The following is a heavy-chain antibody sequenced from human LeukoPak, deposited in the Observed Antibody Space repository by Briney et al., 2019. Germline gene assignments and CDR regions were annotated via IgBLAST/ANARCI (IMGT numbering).Heavy chain of an antibody. Sequence: PSETLSLTCTVSGYSMSRGYFWGWIRQPPGKGLEWIGSIYHSGSTYYNPSLKSRVTISVDTSKNQFSLKLSSVTAADTAVYYCARDFRDYYDSSGPDYYFDYWGQGTLVTVSS. J-gene: IGHJ4*02. CDR2: IYHSGST. V-gene: IGHV4-38-2*02. CDR1: GYSMSRGYF. D-gene: IGHD3-22*01. CDR3: ARDFRDYYDSSGPDYYFDY.